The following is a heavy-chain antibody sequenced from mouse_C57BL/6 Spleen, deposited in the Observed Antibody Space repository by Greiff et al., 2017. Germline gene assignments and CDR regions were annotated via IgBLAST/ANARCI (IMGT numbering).Heavy chain of an antibody. D-gene: IGHD1-1*01. CDR3: AREDITTVVTDAMDY. V-gene: IGHV1-82*01. Sequence: QVQLKESGPELVKPGASVKISCKASGYAFSSSWMNWVKQRPGKGLEWIGRIYPGDGDTNYNGKFKGKATLTADKSSSTAYMQLSSLISEDSAVYFCAREDITTVVTDAMDYWGQGTSVTVSS. CDR1: GYAFSSSW. CDR2: IYPGDGDT. J-gene: IGHJ4*01.